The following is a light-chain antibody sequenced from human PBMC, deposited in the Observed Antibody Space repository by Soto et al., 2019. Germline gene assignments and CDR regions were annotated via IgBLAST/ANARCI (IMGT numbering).Light chain of an antibody. V-gene: IGKV3-15*01. Sequence: EIVMTQSPATLSVSPGERATLSCRASQSVSSILAWYQQKPGQAPRLLIYGASTRATGIPARFSGSGSGTEFTLTISSLQSEDFAVYYCQQYNNWRLTFGGGTKVEIK. CDR2: GAS. CDR3: QQYNNWRLT. J-gene: IGKJ4*01. CDR1: QSVSSI.